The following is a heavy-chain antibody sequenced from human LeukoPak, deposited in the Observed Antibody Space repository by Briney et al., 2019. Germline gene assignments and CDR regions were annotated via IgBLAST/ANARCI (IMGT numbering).Heavy chain of an antibody. CDR1: GGTFSSYA. D-gene: IGHD6-13*01. J-gene: IGHJ6*03. CDR2: IIPIFGTA. V-gene: IGHV1-69*05. CDR3: AGSYSSSWSSYYYYYYMDV. Sequence: SVKVSCKASGGTFSSYAISWVRQAPGQGLEWMGGIIPIFGTANYAQKFQGRVTITTDESTSTAYMELSSLRSEDTAVYYCAGSYSSSWSSYYYYYYMDVWGKGTTVTVSS.